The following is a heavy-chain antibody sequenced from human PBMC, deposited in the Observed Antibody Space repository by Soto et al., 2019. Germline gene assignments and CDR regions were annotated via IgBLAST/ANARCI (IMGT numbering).Heavy chain of an antibody. CDR1: GGSISSYY. Sequence: SETLSLTCTVSGGSISSYYWSWIRQPPGKGLEWIGYIYYSGSTNYNPSLKSRVTISVDTSKNQFSLKLSSVTAADTAVYYCARELTERYCSGGSCYSPYYGMDVWGQGTTVTVSS. CDR3: ARELTERYCSGGSCYSPYYGMDV. CDR2: IYYSGST. D-gene: IGHD2-15*01. V-gene: IGHV4-59*01. J-gene: IGHJ6*02.